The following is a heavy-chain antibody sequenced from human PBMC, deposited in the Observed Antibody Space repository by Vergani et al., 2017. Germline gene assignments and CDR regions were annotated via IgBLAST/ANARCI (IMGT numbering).Heavy chain of an antibody. J-gene: IGHJ3*02. Sequence: QVQLQESGPGLVKPSETLSLTCTVSGGSISSYYWSWIRQPPGKGLEWIGYIYYSGSTNYNPSLKSRVTISVDTSKNQCSLKLSSVTAADTAVYYCVRDTPRYCSSTSCTKGANDAFDIWGQGTMVTVSS. CDR1: GGSISSYY. CDR3: VRDTPRYCSSTSCTKGANDAFDI. V-gene: IGHV4-59*01. CDR2: IYYSGST. D-gene: IGHD2-2*01.